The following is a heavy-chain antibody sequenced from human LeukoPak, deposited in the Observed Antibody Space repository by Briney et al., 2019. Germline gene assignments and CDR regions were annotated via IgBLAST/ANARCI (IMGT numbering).Heavy chain of an antibody. CDR3: ARHLKLLWFGEISDAFDI. J-gene: IGHJ3*02. CDR2: IYNIGST. D-gene: IGHD3-10*01. CDR1: GGSISSYY. V-gene: IGHV4-59*08. Sequence: SETLSLTCTVSGGSISSYYWSWIRQPPGKGLEWIGYIYNIGSTNYNPSLKSRATISVDTSKNQFSLKLSSVTAADTAVYYCARHLKLLWFGEISDAFDIWGQGTMVTVSS.